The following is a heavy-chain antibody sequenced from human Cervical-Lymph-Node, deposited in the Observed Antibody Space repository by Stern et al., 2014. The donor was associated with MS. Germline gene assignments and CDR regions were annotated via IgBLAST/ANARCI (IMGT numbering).Heavy chain of an antibody. CDR3: ARVPPIHDILDY. Sequence: QLVQSGSELKKPGASVKISCKASGYTFTNYAMNWVRQAPGQGLEWMGWINTGTGKPKYAQGFKGRFVLSFATSVSTAYLQISSLKTEDTAVYYCARVPPIHDILDYWGQGTLVSVSS. V-gene: IGHV7-4-1*02. CDR2: INTGTGKP. CDR1: GYTFTNYA. D-gene: IGHD3-9*01. J-gene: IGHJ4*02.